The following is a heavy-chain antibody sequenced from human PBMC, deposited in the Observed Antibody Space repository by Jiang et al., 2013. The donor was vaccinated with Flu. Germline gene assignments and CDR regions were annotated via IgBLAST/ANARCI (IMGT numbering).Heavy chain of an antibody. CDR3: TRHRDTPLLYYYYGMDV. Sequence: VQLVESGGGLAQPGGSLKLSCAASGFTFSGSAMHWVRQASGKGLEWVGRIRSKANSYATAYAASVKGRFTISRDDSKNTAYLRMNSLKTEDTGVYYCTRHRDTPLLYYYYGMDVWGQGTTVTVSS. CDR1: GFTFSGSA. D-gene: IGHD5-18*01. J-gene: IGHJ6*02. V-gene: IGHV3-73*02. CDR2: IRSKANSYAT.